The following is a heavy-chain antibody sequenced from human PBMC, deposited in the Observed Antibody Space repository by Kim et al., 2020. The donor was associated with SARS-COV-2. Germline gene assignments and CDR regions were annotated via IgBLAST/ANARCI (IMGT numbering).Heavy chain of an antibody. D-gene: IGHD6-13*01. V-gene: IGHV4-61*08. Sequence: SETLSLTCTVSGGSVTNGGYYWSWNRQSPGKGLEWIGYIFHDGSTSYNPALESRVNISVDTLKNEFSLKMNSMTAEGTAVYFCARRGSKSWYVVFDVWGQGTFVTLS. CDR3: ARRGSKSWYVVFDV. J-gene: IGHJ3*01. CDR2: IFHDGST. CDR1: GGSVTNGGYY.